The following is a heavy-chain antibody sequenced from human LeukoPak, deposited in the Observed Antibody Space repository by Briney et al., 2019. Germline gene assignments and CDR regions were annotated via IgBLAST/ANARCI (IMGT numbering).Heavy chain of an antibody. J-gene: IGHJ4*02. CDR2: VVQDGSDR. D-gene: IGHD1-26*01. CDR3: ARNNYYARDY. V-gene: IGHV3-7*01. CDR1: GFTFSNYW. Sequence: GGSLRLSCAASGFTFSNYWMSWVRQAPGKGLEWVANVVQDGSDRYYVDSVKGRFTISRDNAENSLYLQMNSLRAEDTAVYYCARNNYYARDYWGQGTLVTVSS.